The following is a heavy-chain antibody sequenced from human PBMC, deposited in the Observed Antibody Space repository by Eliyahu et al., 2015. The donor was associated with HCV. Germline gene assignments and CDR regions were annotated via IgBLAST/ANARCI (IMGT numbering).Heavy chain of an antibody. V-gene: IGHV3-73*01. D-gene: IGHD3-10*01. CDR2: IRSKANSYAT. CDR3: TTFPLGGGMDV. Sequence: EVQLVESGGGLVXPGGSLXLSCAASGFXFSGSAMXWVRQASGXGLEWVGRIRSKANSYATAYAASVKGRFTISRDDSKNTAYLQMNSLKTEDTAVYYCTTFPLGGGMDVWGQGTTVTVSS. J-gene: IGHJ6*02. CDR1: GFXFSGSA.